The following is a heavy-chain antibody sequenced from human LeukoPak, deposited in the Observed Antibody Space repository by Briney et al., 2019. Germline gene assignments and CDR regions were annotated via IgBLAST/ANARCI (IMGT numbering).Heavy chain of an antibody. Sequence: GASVKVSCTASGGTFSSYAISWVRQAPGQGLEWMGGIIPIFGTANYAQKFQGRVTITADKSTSTAYMELSSLRSEDTAVYYCARENGYCSSTSCQNWFDPWGQGTLVTVSS. J-gene: IGHJ5*02. CDR2: IIPIFGTA. CDR3: ARENGYCSSTSCQNWFDP. CDR1: GGTFSSYA. V-gene: IGHV1-69*06. D-gene: IGHD2-2*01.